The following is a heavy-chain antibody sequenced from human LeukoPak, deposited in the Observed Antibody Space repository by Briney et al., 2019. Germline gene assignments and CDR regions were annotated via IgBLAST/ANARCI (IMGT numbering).Heavy chain of an antibody. Sequence: YADSVKGRFTISRDNAKNSLYLQMNSLRAEDTALYYCARASSALIDAALPNWFDPWGQGTLVTVSS. D-gene: IGHD3-3*01. CDR3: ARASSALIDAALPNWFDP. V-gene: IGHV3-20*03. J-gene: IGHJ5*02.